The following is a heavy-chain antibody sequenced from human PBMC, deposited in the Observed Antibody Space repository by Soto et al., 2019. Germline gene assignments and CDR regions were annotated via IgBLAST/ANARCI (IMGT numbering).Heavy chain of an antibody. Sequence: QVQLVQSGAEVKKPGASVKVSCKASGYTFTGYYMHWVRKAPGQGLEWMGWINPNSGGTDYAQKFQGWVTMTRDTSISTAYMERSRLRSDDMAVYYCERGRGGDAFDIWAQGTMVTVAS. CDR2: INPNSGGT. CDR3: ERGRGGDAFDI. J-gene: IGHJ3*02. V-gene: IGHV1-2*04. CDR1: GYTFTGYY. D-gene: IGHD2-15*01.